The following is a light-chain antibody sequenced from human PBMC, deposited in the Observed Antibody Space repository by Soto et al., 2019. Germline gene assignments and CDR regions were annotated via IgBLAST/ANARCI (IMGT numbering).Light chain of an antibody. CDR1: QSVSNNY. V-gene: IGKV3-20*01. J-gene: IGKJ1*01. CDR2: GAS. Sequence: EIVFTQSPGTLSLSPGERATLSCRASQSVSNNYLAWYQQKPGQAPRLLTYGASNRATGIPDRFSGSGSGTDFTLTISRLGPEDFAVYYCQQYGSSGTFGQGTKVDI. CDR3: QQYGSSGT.